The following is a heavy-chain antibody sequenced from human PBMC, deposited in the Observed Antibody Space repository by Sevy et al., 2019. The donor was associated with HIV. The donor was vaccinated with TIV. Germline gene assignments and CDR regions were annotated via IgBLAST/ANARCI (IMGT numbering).Heavy chain of an antibody. D-gene: IGHD4-17*01. CDR3: AKDGYDYGDTVRVPEY. CDR2: ISYDGRNR. J-gene: IGHJ4*02. V-gene: IGHV3-30*18. Sequence: QAGGSLRLSCAASGFIFSAYGMHWVRQAPGKGLEWVAVISYDGRNRLYADAVKGRFTISRDNSKNTLNLQMNRLRGEDTAVYYCAKDGYDYGDTVRVPEYWGQGTLVTVSS. CDR1: GFIFSAYG.